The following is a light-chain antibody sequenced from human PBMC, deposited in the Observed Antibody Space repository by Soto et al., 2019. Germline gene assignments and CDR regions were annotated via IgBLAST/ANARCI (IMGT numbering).Light chain of an antibody. CDR3: HHRSDSLIP. V-gene: IGKV3-11*01. Sequence: EIVLTQSPATLSLSPGERATLSCRASQSVSRNFLAWYRQKPGQAPRLLIYDISNRATGIPARFGGSGSGTDFTLTISSLEPEVFAFYYCHHRSDSLIPFAQGTRLEI. CDR1: QSVSRNF. J-gene: IGKJ5*01. CDR2: DIS.